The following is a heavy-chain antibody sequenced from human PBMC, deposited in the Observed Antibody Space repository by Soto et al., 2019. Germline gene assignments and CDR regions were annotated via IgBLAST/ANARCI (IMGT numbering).Heavy chain of an antibody. CDR2: ITSDGKSK. J-gene: IGHJ5*02. Sequence: VHLVESGGGLVQPGGSLRLSCAASGFNFSNHWMHWVRQRPGEGLVWVSRITSDGKSKAYAESVKGRCAISRDNAENTLYLQRNGLTAEDTAVDDCARESGDWPRKGFDPWGQGTLVTVSS. CDR1: GFNFSNHW. V-gene: IGHV3-74*01. D-gene: IGHD2-21*02. CDR3: ARESGDWPRKGFDP.